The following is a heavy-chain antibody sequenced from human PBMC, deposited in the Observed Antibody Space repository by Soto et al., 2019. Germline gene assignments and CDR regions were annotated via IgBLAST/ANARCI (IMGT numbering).Heavy chain of an antibody. CDR2: INPSGGST. D-gene: IGHD6-6*01. V-gene: IGHV1-46*01. J-gene: IGHJ6*02. CDR3: ARDGSDSSSPGASYYYYGMDV. Sequence: ASLKVSCKASGYTFTSYYMHWVRQAPGQGLEWMGIINPSGGSTSYAQKFQGRVTMTRDTSTSTVYMELSSLRSEDTAVYYCARDGSDSSSPGASYYYYGMDVWGQGTTVTVSS. CDR1: GYTFTSYY.